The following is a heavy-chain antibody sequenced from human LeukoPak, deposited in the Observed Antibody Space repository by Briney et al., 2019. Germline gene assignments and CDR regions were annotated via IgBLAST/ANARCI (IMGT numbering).Heavy chain of an antibody. CDR2: ISSSGSTI. Sequence: GGSLRLSCAASGFTFSDYYMSWIRQAPGKGLEWVSYISSSGSTIYYADSVKGRFTISRDNAKNSLYLQMNSLRAEDTAVYYCARDVGSIVVVPAAMVLDPWGQGTLVTVSS. D-gene: IGHD2-2*01. CDR1: GFTFSDYY. J-gene: IGHJ5*02. V-gene: IGHV3-11*04. CDR3: ARDVGSIVVVPAAMVLDP.